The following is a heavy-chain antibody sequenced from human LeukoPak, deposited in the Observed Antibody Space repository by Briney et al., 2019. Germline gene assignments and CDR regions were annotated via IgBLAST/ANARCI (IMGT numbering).Heavy chain of an antibody. J-gene: IGHJ3*02. Sequence: GGSLGVGGGECGLTFSSYAMSWVRQAAGKGLEWVSAISGSGGSTYYADSVKGRFTISRDNSKNTLYLQMNSLRAEDTAVYYCAKDHRAYYDSSGYYPGAFDISGQGTKVTVSS. CDR2: ISGSGGST. D-gene: IGHD3-22*01. CDR3: AKDHRAYYDSSGYYPGAFDI. CDR1: GLTFSSYA. V-gene: IGHV3-23*01.